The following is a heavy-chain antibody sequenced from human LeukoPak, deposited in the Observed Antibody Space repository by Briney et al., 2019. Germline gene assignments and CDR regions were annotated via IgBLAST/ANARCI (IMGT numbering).Heavy chain of an antibody. Sequence: GSLRLSCAASGFPFSSYSMNWVRQAPGKGLEWVSYISSSSSTIYYADSVKGRFTISRDNAKNSLYLQMNSLRAEDTAVYYCARLDSYGYNWGQGTLVTVSS. D-gene: IGHD5-18*01. V-gene: IGHV3-48*04. J-gene: IGHJ4*02. CDR1: GFPFSSYS. CDR3: ARLDSYGYN. CDR2: ISSSSSTI.